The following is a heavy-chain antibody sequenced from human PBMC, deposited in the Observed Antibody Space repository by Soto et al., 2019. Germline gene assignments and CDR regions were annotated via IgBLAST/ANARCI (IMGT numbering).Heavy chain of an antibody. CDR2: MNPNSGNT. Sequence: QVQLVQSGAEVKKPGASVKVSCKASGYTFTSYDINWVRQATGQGLEYLGWMNPNSGNTAYVQKFQGRVTMTWDTTIAPAYMEPSSPGSEGTAVYFCARGSKYGAYWRWFDPWGQGTLVTVSS. CDR1: GYTFTSYD. J-gene: IGHJ5*02. D-gene: IGHD4-4*01. V-gene: IGHV1-8*01. CDR3: ARGSKYGAYWRWFDP.